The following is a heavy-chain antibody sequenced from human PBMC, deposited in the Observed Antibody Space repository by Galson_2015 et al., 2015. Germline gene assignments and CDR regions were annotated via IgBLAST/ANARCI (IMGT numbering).Heavy chain of an antibody. CDR2: INHSGST. D-gene: IGHD3-10*01. CDR1: GGSFSGYY. Sequence: SETLSLTCAVYGGSFSGYYWSWIRQPPGKGLEWIGEINHSGSTNYNPSLKSRVTISVDTSKNQFSLKLSSVTAADTAVYYCARYYYGSGSYYNFIGYWGQGTLVTVSS. V-gene: IGHV4-34*01. J-gene: IGHJ4*02. CDR3: ARYYYGSGSYYNFIGY.